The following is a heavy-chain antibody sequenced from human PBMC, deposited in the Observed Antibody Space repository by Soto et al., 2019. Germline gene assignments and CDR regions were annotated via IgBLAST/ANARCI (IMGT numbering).Heavy chain of an antibody. J-gene: IGHJ4*02. CDR2: IYYSGSA. CDR3: ATYFYGSGSFFN. Sequence: PSETLSLTCTVSSGSIGSGDYYWNWIRQPPGKGLEWIGYIYYSGSAYYNPSLKSRVSISVDTSQNRFSLKLNSVTAADTAVYYCATYFYGSGSFFNWGQGTLVTVS. D-gene: IGHD3-10*01. CDR1: SGSIGSGDYY. V-gene: IGHV4-30-4*08.